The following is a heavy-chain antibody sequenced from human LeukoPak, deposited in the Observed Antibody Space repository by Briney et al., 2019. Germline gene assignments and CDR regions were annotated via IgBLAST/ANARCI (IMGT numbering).Heavy chain of an antibody. D-gene: IGHD3-22*01. CDR1: GFTFSSYA. CDR3: AKGIHYYDSSGSGTFDI. CDR2: ISSSGGST. J-gene: IGHJ3*02. V-gene: IGHV3-23*01. Sequence: PGGSLRLSCAASGFTFSSYAMSWVRQAAGKGLEWVSAISSSGGSTYYADSVKGRFTISRDNSKNTVDLQMNSLRAEDTAVYYCAKGIHYYDSSGSGTFDIWGQGTMVTVSS.